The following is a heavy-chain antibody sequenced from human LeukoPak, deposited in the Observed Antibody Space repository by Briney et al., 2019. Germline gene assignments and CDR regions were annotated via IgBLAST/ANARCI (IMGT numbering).Heavy chain of an antibody. J-gene: IGHJ6*03. CDR2: IKQDGSEK. Sequence: GGSLRLSCAASGFTFSSYWMSWVRQAPGKGLEWVANIKQDGSEKYYVDSVKGRFTISRDNAKNSLYLQMNSLRAEDTAVFYCARVSMVTTGYYYYYYMDVWGKGTTVTVSS. V-gene: IGHV3-7*01. D-gene: IGHD2/OR15-2a*01. CDR1: GFTFSSYW. CDR3: ARVSMVTTGYYYYYYMDV.